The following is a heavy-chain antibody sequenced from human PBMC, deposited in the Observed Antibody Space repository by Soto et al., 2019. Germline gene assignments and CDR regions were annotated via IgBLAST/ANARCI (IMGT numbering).Heavy chain of an antibody. Sequence: GGSLRLSCAASGFTFSSYGMHWVRQAPGKGLEWVAVIWYDGSNKYYADSVKGRFTISRDNSKNTLYLQMNSLRAEDTAVYYCARDPGEQWLNSFDYWGQGTLVTVSS. J-gene: IGHJ4*02. D-gene: IGHD6-19*01. V-gene: IGHV3-33*01. CDR3: ARDPGEQWLNSFDY. CDR1: GFTFSSYG. CDR2: IWYDGSNK.